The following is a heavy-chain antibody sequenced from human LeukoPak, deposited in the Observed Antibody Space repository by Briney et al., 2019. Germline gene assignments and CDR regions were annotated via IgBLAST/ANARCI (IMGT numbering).Heavy chain of an antibody. J-gene: IGHJ4*02. V-gene: IGHV3-23*01. CDR1: GFTFSIYA. CDR3: AKESDYSNAAPEWGFDS. D-gene: IGHD3-3*01. CDR2: ISGSSSHT. Sequence: HPGGSLRLSCAASGFTFSIYAMSWVRQAPGKGLEWVSGISGSSSHTVDADSVRGRFIISRDNTRNTLYLHMNSLRAEDTALYYCAKESDYSNAAPEWGFDSWGQGTLVTVSS.